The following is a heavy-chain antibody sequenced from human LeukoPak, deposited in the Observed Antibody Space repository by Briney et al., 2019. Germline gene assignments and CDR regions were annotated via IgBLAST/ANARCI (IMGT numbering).Heavy chain of an antibody. CDR1: GFTFSSYA. J-gene: IGHJ4*02. Sequence: PGGSLRLSCAASGFTFSSYAMHWVRQAPGKGLEWVAVISYDGSNKYYADSVKGRFTISRDNSKNTLYLQMNSLRAEDTAVYYCARDIWGISWGQGYYYDSSGHYYWGQGTLVTVSS. D-gene: IGHD3-22*01. CDR2: ISYDGSNK. CDR3: ARDIWGISWGQGYYYDSSGHYY. V-gene: IGHV3-30-3*01.